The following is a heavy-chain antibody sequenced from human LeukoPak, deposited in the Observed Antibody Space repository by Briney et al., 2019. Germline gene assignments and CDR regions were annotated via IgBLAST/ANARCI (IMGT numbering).Heavy chain of an antibody. J-gene: IGHJ2*01. Sequence: GGSLRLSCAGSGFTLSDYYMSWIRQAPGKGLEWVSYIGSTSYTSYADSVKGRFTISRDNAKNSLYLQMNSLRAEDTAEYYCARGPRSLGWYFDLWGRGTLVTVSS. CDR1: GFTLSDYY. V-gene: IGHV3-11*05. D-gene: IGHD7-27*01. CDR2: IGSTSYT. CDR3: ARGPRSLGWYFDL.